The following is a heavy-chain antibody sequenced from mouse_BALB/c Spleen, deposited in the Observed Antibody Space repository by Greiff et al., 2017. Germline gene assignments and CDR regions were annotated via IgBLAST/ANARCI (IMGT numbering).Heavy chain of an antibody. CDR3: ARDWVYDYEGGFAY. CDR2: IWTGGGT. V-gene: IGHV2-9-2*01. D-gene: IGHD2-4*01. Sequence: VQLQESGPGLVAPSQSLSITCTVSGFSLTSYDISWIRQPPGKGLEWLGVIWTGGGTNYNSAFMSRLSISKDNSKSQVFLKMNSLQTDDTAIYYCARDWVYDYEGGFAYWGQGTLVTVSA. J-gene: IGHJ3*01. CDR1: GFSLTSYD.